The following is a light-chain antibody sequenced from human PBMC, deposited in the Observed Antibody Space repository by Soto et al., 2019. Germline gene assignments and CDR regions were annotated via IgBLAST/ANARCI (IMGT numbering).Light chain of an antibody. CDR3: CSYAGSSTYV. CDR1: SSDVGNYNL. Sequence: QSALTQPASVSGSPGQSITISCTGSSSDVGNYNLVSWYQQSPGKAPKIKIYEVSKRPSGVSNRFSGSKSGNTASLTISGLQAEDEADYYCCSYAGSSTYVFGTGTKLNVL. CDR2: EVS. J-gene: IGLJ1*01. V-gene: IGLV2-23*02.